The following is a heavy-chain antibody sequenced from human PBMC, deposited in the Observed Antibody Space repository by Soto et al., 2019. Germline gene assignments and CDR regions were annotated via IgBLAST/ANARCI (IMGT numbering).Heavy chain of an antibody. CDR2: IYHSGST. V-gene: IGHV4-30-2*01. Sequence: SETLSLTCAVSGGSISSGGYSWSWIRQPPGKGLEWIGYIYHSGSTYYNPSLKSRVTISVDRSKNQFSLKLSSVTAADTAVYYCAARGAMVTGTLDYWGQGTLVTV. CDR3: AARGAMVTGTLDY. J-gene: IGHJ4*02. D-gene: IGHD5-18*01. CDR1: GGSISSGGYS.